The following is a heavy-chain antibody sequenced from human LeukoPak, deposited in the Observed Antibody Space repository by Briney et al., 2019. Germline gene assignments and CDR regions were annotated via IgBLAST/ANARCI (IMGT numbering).Heavy chain of an antibody. D-gene: IGHD3-9*01. V-gene: IGHV1-69*06. J-gene: IGHJ4*02. Sequence: SVKVSCKASGGTFSSYAISWVRQAPGQGLEWMGGIIPIFGTANYAQKFQGRVTITADKSTSTAYMELSSLGSEDTAVYYCARDYYDILTGYFSFDYWGQGTLVTVSS. CDR2: IIPIFGTA. CDR1: GGTFSSYA. CDR3: ARDYYDILTGYFSFDY.